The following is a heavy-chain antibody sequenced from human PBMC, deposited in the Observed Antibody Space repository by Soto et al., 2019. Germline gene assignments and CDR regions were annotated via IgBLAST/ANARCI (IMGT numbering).Heavy chain of an antibody. V-gene: IGHV3-30*19. J-gene: IGHJ4*02. CDR3: ASPREGQWLVFDH. CDR1: GFTFSDFG. Sequence: PGGSLRLSCVVSGFTFSDFGMHWVRQSPGEGLACVASISKDGLDRYYSESVKGRFTISRDDSKNTVFLQMNSLKVEDTAAYFCASPREGQWLVFDHWGQRTLVTVYS. CDR2: ISKDGLDR. D-gene: IGHD6-19*01.